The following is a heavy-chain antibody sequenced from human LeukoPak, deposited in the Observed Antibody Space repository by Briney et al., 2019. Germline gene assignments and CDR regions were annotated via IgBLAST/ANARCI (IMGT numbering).Heavy chain of an antibody. CDR1: GGSISSYY. Sequence: PSETLSLTCTVSGGSISSYYLSWIRQPPGEGLEWIGYIYYSGSTNYNPSLKSRVTISVDTSKNQFSLKLSSVTAADTAVYYCASFKRGYDFWSGYEFDYWGQGTLVTVSS. CDR3: ASFKRGYDFWSGYEFDY. D-gene: IGHD3-3*01. V-gene: IGHV4-59*01. CDR2: IYYSGST. J-gene: IGHJ4*02.